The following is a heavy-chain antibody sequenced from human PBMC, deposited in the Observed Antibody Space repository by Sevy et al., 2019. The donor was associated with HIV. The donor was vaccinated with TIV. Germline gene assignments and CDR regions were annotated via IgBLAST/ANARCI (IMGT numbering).Heavy chain of an antibody. J-gene: IGHJ6*02. CDR1: GGSISSGDYY. CDR3: ARVRWLQDYYGMDV. CDR2: IYYSGST. V-gene: IGHV4-30-4*01. D-gene: IGHD5-12*01. Sequence: SETLSLTCTVSGGSISSGDYYWSWIRQPPGKGLEWIGYIYYSGSTYYNPSLKSRVTISVDTSKNQFSLKLSSVTAADTAVYYCARVRWLQDYYGMDVWGQGTTVTVS.